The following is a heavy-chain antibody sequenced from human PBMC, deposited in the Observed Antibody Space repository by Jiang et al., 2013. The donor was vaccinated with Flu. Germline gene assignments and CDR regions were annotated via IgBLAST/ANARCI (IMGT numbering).Heavy chain of an antibody. V-gene: IGHV1-2*02. D-gene: IGHD2-2*01. CDR2: INPNSGGT. Sequence: SGAEVKKPGASVKVSCKASGYTFTGYYMHWVRQAPGQGLEWMGWINPNSGGTNYAQKFQGRVTMTRDTSISTAYMELSRLRSDDTAVYYCARVAPRRTSPPAITNWFDPWGQGTLVTVSS. J-gene: IGHJ5*02. CDR3: ARVAPRRTSPPAITNWFDP. CDR1: GYTFTGYY.